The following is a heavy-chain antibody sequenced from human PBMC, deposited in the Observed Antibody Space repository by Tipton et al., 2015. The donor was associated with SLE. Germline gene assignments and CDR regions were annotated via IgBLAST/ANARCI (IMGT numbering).Heavy chain of an antibody. V-gene: IGHV4-59*12. D-gene: IGHD4-23*01. J-gene: IGHJ4*02. Sequence: TLSLTCTVSGGSISSYYWSWIRQPPGKGLEWIGYIYYSGSTNYNPSLKSRVTISVDTSKNQFSLKLSYVTAADTAVYYCARDRGGNSSVYFDYWGQGTLVTVSS. CDR2: IYYSGST. CDR3: ARDRGGNSSVYFDY. CDR1: GGSISSYY.